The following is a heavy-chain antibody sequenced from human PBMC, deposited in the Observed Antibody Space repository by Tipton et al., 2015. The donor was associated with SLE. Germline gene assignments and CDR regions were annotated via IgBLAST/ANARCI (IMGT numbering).Heavy chain of an antibody. CDR3: ARDRGDYEAFDI. Sequence: TLSLTCAVYGGSFSGYYWSWIRQPPGKGLEWIGEINHSGSTNYNPSLKSRVTISVDTSKNQFSLKLTSVTAAETAVYFCARDRGDYEAFDIWGQGTMVTVSS. J-gene: IGHJ3*02. V-gene: IGHV4-34*01. CDR2: INHSGST. CDR1: GGSFSGYY. D-gene: IGHD4-17*01.